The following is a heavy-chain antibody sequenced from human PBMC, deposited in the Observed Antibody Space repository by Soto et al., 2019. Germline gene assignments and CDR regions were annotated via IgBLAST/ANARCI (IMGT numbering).Heavy chain of an antibody. D-gene: IGHD3-22*01. CDR3: AQDVPSSGMGY. V-gene: IGHV3-30*18. Sequence: SLRLSCAASGFTFSSYGMHWVRQAPGKGLEWVAVISYDGSNKYYADSVKGRFTISRDNSKNTLYLQMNSLRAEDTAVYYCAQDVPSSGMGYWGQGTLVTVSS. CDR2: ISYDGSNK. CDR1: GFTFSSYG. J-gene: IGHJ4*02.